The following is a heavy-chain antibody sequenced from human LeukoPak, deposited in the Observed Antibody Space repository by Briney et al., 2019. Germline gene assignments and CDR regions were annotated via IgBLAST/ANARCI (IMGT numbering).Heavy chain of an antibody. Sequence: GGSLRLSCAASGFNFNTYWMSWVRQAPGKGLEWVSAISGSGGSTYYADSVKGRFTISRDNSKNTLYLQMNSLRAEDTAVYYCAKGPSYGTFDYWGQGTLVTVSS. CDR1: GFNFNTYW. D-gene: IGHD5-18*01. J-gene: IGHJ4*02. CDR3: AKGPSYGTFDY. CDR2: ISGSGGST. V-gene: IGHV3-23*01.